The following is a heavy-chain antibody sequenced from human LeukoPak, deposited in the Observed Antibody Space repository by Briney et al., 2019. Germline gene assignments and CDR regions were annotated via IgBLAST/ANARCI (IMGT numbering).Heavy chain of an antibody. CDR3: ARSAPLGTHQYYFDY. V-gene: IGHV3-53*01. CDR2: IYSGGSR. Sequence: GGSLRLSCAASGFTVSSNYMSWVRQAPGKGLEWVSVIYSGGSRYYADSVKGRFSLSRDNSRNALYLQMNSLRADGTAVYYCARSAPLGTHQYYFDYWGQGTLVTVSS. CDR1: GFTVSSNY. D-gene: IGHD3-16*01. J-gene: IGHJ4*02.